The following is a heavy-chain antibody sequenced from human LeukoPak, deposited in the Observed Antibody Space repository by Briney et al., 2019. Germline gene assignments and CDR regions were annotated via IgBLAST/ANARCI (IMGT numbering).Heavy chain of an antibody. V-gene: IGHV1-18*01. Sequence: GASVKVSCKASGYTFTNYGITWVRQAPGQGLEWMGWISAYNGNTDYAQKLQGRVTMTTDTSTSTAYMELRSLRSDDTAVYYCARDRGYYYDSSGYYYPANYYYGMDVWGQGTTVTVSS. CDR2: ISAYNGNT. CDR3: ARDRGYYYDSSGYYYPANYYYGMDV. D-gene: IGHD3-22*01. CDR1: GYTFTNYG. J-gene: IGHJ6*02.